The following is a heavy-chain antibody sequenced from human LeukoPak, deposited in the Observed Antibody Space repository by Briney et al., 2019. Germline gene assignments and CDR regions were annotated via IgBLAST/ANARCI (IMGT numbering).Heavy chain of an antibody. CDR2: INHSGST. CDR3: ASGPPYGYYY. V-gene: IGHV4-34*01. CDR1: GGSFSGYY. J-gene: IGHJ4*02. D-gene: IGHD5-18*01. Sequence: SETLSLTCAVYGGSFSGYYWSWIRQPPGKGLEWIGEINHSGSTNYNPSLKSRVTISVDTSKNQFSLKLSSVTAADTGVYYCASGPPYGYYYWGQGTLVTVSS.